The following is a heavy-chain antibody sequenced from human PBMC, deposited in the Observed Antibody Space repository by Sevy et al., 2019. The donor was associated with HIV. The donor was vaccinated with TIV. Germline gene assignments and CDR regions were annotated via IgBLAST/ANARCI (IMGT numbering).Heavy chain of an antibody. V-gene: IGHV1-2*02. J-gene: IGHJ1*01. CDR1: GYTFTGYY. CDR2: INPNSGGT. D-gene: IGHD3-3*01. CDR3: ARVEITIFGVVNEYFQH. Sequence: ASVKVSCKASGYTFTGYYMHWVRQAPGQGLEWMGWINPNSGGTNYAQEFQGRVTMTRDTSISTAYMELSRLRSDDTAVYYCARVEITIFGVVNEYFQHWGQGTLVTVSS.